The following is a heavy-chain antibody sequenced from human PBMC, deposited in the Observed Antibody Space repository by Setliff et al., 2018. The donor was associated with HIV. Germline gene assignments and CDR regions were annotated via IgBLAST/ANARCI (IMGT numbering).Heavy chain of an antibody. CDR2: VYYRGGT. D-gene: IGHD5-12*01. CDR3: ARVQVGGYGGNSDYYYYMDV. J-gene: IGHJ6*03. V-gene: IGHV4-39*01. Sequence: PSETLSLTCTVSGGSISNPSSYWGWIRQAPGRGLEWIGSVYYRGGTFDSPSLKSRVTVSVDTSKNQFSLKLSSVTAADTAVYYCARVQVGGYGGNSDYYYYMDVWGKGTTVTVS. CDR1: GGSISNPSSY.